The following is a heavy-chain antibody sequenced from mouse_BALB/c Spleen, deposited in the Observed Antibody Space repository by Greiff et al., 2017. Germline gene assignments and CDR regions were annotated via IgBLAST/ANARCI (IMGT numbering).Heavy chain of an antibody. V-gene: IGHV3-2*02. Sequence: EVQLQQSGPGLVKPSQSLSLTCTVTGYSITSDYAWNWIRQFPGNKLEWMGYISYSGSTSYNPSLKSRISITRDTSKNQFFLQLNSVTTEDTATYYCARTGFDYWGQGTTLTVSS. CDR2: ISYSGST. CDR1: GYSITSDYA. J-gene: IGHJ2*01. CDR3: ARTGFDY. D-gene: IGHD4-1*01.